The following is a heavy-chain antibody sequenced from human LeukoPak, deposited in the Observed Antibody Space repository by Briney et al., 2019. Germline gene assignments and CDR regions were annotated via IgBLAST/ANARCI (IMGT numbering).Heavy chain of an antibody. CDR3: VSFYETY. CDR2: IDGRGGST. D-gene: IGHD2/OR15-2a*01. CDR1: GFTFSSYA. J-gene: IGHJ4*02. V-gene: IGHV3-23*01. Sequence: GGSLRLSCAASGFTFSSYAMNWVRQAPGKGLEWVSTIDGRGGSTFSADSVKGRFTISKDNAKNTVYLQMNNLRAEDTAVYYCVSFYETYWGRGTLVTVSS.